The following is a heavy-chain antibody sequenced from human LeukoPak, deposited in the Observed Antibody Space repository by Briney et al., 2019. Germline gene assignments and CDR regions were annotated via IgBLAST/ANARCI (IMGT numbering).Heavy chain of an antibody. CDR1: GFSVSSDY. J-gene: IGHJ4*02. CDR3: ARYRTYFDH. CDR2: INQEGTEE. D-gene: IGHD1-1*01. Sequence: GGSLRLSCAASGFSVSSDYMSWVRQAPGKGLEWVAYINQEGTEEGYVNSVKGRFTISRDNAKNSLYLQMNNLRAEDTAVFYCARYRTYFDHWGQGTLVTVSS. V-gene: IGHV3-7*01.